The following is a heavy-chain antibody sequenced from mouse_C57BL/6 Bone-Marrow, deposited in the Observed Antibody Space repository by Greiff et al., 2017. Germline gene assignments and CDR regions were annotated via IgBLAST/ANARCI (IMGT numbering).Heavy chain of an antibody. CDR1: GFTFSSYA. CDR2: ISDGGSYT. CDR3: AIYGSSSFDY. V-gene: IGHV5-4*01. D-gene: IGHD1-1*01. Sequence: EVQLQESGGGLVKPGGSLKLSCAASGFTFSSYAMSWVRQTPEKRLEWVATISDGGSYTYYPDNVKGRFTISRDNAKNNLYLQMSHLKSEDTAMYYCAIYGSSSFDYWGQGTTPTVSS. J-gene: IGHJ2*01.